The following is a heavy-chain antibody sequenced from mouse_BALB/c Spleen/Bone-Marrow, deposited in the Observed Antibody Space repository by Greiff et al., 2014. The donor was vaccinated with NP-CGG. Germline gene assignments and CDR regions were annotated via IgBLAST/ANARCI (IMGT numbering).Heavy chain of an antibody. Sequence: VQLKQSGPDLVKPSQSLSLTCTVTGYSITSGYSWHWIRQFPGNKLEWMGYIHYSGSTNCNPSLKSRISITRDTSKNQFFLQLNSVTTEDTATYYCARREGNHAAWFAYWGQGTLVTVSA. CDR2: IHYSGST. CDR1: GYSITSGYS. V-gene: IGHV3-1*02. J-gene: IGHJ3*01. CDR3: ARREGNHAAWFAY. D-gene: IGHD2-1*01.